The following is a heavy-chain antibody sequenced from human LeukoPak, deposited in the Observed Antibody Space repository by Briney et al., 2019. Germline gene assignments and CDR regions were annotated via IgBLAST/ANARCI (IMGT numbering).Heavy chain of an antibody. Sequence: GGSLRLSCAASGFTFSSYWMPWVRQAPGKGLVWVSRISSDGSSTSYADSVKGRFTISRDNAKNTLYLQMNSLRAEDTAVYYCARGYFDWLDGDSYFDYWGQGTLVTVSS. CDR3: ARGYFDWLDGDSYFDY. CDR1: GFTFSSYW. D-gene: IGHD3-9*01. CDR2: ISSDGSST. V-gene: IGHV3-74*01. J-gene: IGHJ4*02.